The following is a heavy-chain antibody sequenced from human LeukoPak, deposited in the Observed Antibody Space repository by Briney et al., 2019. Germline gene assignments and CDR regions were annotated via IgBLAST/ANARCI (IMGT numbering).Heavy chain of an antibody. CDR1: GGSISSSSYY. CDR2: INHSGST. D-gene: IGHD3-10*01. Sequence: PSETLSLTCTVSGGSISSSSYYWSWIRQPPGKRLEWMGEINHSGSTYYNPSLRSGVTISVDTSKNQFSLKLSSVTAADTAVYYCARVTLRPPVVPLLLWFGEYQERGDAFDIWGQGTMVTVSS. J-gene: IGHJ3*02. CDR3: ARVTLRPPVVPLLLWFGEYQERGDAFDI. V-gene: IGHV4-39*07.